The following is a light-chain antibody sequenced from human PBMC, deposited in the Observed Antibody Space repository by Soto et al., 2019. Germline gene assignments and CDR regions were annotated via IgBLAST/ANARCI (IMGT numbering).Light chain of an antibody. CDR3: QQRSNWRIT. V-gene: IGKV3-11*01. CDR1: QSVSNY. Sequence: EIVLTQSPATLSLSPGERATLSCRASQSVSNYLAWYQQKSGQAPRLLIYDTSKRATGIPARFSGSGSGTDFTLTISGLEPEDFAVYYCQQRSNWRITFGQCTRLEIK. CDR2: DTS. J-gene: IGKJ5*01.